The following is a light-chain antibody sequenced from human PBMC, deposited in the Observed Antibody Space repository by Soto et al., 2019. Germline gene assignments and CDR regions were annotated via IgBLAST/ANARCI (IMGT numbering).Light chain of an antibody. CDR1: QSVSSNY. V-gene: IGKV3-20*01. J-gene: IGKJ5*01. Sequence: ESVLTQSPGSLSLSTGERATLSCRASQSVSSNYLAWYQHKPGQAPRLLIYGASSRVTGIPDRFSGSGSGTDFTLTISRLEPEDFAVYDCQHYGCSLSITFGQGTRLEIK. CDR3: QHYGCSLSIT. CDR2: GAS.